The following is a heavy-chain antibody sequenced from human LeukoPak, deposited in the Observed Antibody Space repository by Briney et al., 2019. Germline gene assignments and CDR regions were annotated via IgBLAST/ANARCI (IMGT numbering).Heavy chain of an antibody. V-gene: IGHV1-69*13. Sequence: GASVKVSCKASGGTFSSYAISWVRQAPGQGLECMGGIIPIFGTANYAQKFQGRVTITADESTSTAYMELSSLRSEDTAVYYCARAAAGTGWFDPWGQGTLVTVSS. CDR3: ARAAAGTGWFDP. D-gene: IGHD6-13*01. CDR1: GGTFSSYA. J-gene: IGHJ5*02. CDR2: IIPIFGTA.